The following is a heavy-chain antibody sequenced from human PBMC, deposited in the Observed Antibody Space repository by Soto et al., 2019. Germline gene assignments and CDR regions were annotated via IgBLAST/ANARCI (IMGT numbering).Heavy chain of an antibody. CDR1: GGSISSSSYY. V-gene: IGHV4-39*01. CDR2: IYYSGST. CDR3: TCIFSGGYGYGFYYYGMDV. J-gene: IGHJ6*02. Sequence: SETLSLTCAVSGGSISSSSYYWGWIRQPPGKGLEWIGSIYYSGSTYYNPSLKSRVTISVDTSKSQFSLKLGSVTAADTAVYYCTCIFSGGYGYGFYYYGMDVWGQGTTVTVSS. D-gene: IGHD5-18*01.